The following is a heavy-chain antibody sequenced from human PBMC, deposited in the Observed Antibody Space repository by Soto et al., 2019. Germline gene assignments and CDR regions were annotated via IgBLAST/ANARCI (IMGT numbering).Heavy chain of an antibody. CDR2: IKQDGSEK. Sequence: GGSLRLSCAASGFTFSSYWMSWVRQAPGKGLEWVANIKQDGSEKYYVDSVKGRFTISRDNAKNSLYLQMNSLRAEDTAVYYCARDVGIAVAPYFDYWGQGTLVTVSS. J-gene: IGHJ4*02. CDR1: GFTFSSYW. V-gene: IGHV3-7*01. CDR3: ARDVGIAVAPYFDY. D-gene: IGHD6-19*01.